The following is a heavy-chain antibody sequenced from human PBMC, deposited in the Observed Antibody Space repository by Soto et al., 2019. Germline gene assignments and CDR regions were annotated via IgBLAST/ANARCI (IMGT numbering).Heavy chain of an antibody. V-gene: IGHV3-21*01. CDR1: GFTFSSYS. CDR2: ISSSSSYI. Sequence: VQLVESGGGQVKPGGSLRLSCAASGFTFSSYSMNWVRQAPGKGLEWVSSISSSSSYIYYADSVKGRFTISRDNAKKSVYVQMNRLRAEDAAVYYCTRALSSSWYGGFVIWGQGAMVHVSS. D-gene: IGHD6-13*01. J-gene: IGHJ3*02. CDR3: TRALSSSWYGGFVI.